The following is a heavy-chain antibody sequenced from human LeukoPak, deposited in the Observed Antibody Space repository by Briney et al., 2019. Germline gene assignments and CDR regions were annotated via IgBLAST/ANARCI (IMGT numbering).Heavy chain of an antibody. CDR3: AKNALGVAGSGSYLNYYMDV. V-gene: IGHV3-7*03. Sequence: GGPLTLSCVTSGSTFSSYWMSWVRQAPGKGLEWVAHIKQDGREKYHVDSVKGRFTISRDNAKNSLYLQMNSLRAEDTAIYYCAKNALGVAGSGSYLNYYMDVWGKGTTVTVSS. CDR1: GSTFSSYW. CDR2: IKQDGREK. D-gene: IGHD3-10*01. J-gene: IGHJ6*03.